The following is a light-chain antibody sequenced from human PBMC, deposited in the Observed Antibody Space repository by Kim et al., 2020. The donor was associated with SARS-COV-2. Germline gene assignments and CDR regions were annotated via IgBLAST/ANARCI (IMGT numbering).Light chain of an antibody. Sequence: QTATLTWTGNSNNVGNEGVAWLQQHQGHPPKLLSCRNNNRPSGISERFAASRSGNTASLSIAGLQPEDEADYYCSAWDSSLSAWVFGGGTQLTVL. CDR3: SAWDSSLSAWV. CDR1: SNNVGNEG. J-gene: IGLJ3*02. V-gene: IGLV10-54*01. CDR2: RNN.